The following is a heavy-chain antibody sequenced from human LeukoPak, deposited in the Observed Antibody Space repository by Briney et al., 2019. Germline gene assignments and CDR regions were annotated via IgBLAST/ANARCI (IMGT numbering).Heavy chain of an antibody. CDR3: ARDLQGYCSSASCQSFGY. CDR2: IWYDGSNK. CDR1: GFTFSSYG. Sequence: GGSLRLSCAASGFTFSSYGMHWVRQAPGKGLEWVAVIWYDGSNKYYADSVKGRFTISRDNSKNTLYLQMNSLRAEDTAVYYCARDLQGYCSSASCQSFGYWGQGTLVTVSS. V-gene: IGHV3-33*01. J-gene: IGHJ4*02. D-gene: IGHD2-2*01.